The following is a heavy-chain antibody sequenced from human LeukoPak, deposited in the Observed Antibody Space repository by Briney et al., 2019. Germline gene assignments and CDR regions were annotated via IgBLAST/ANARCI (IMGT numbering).Heavy chain of an antibody. D-gene: IGHD4-11*01. CDR3: ARALMTTVTLGDY. CDR2: INPNSGVT. V-gene: IGHV1-2*02. J-gene: IGHJ4*02. Sequence: ASVKVSRKASGYTLTSYYIHWVRQAPGQGLEWMAWINPNSGVTNYAQKFQGRVTLTRDTPISTVYMEVSRLRSDDTAVYYCARALMTTVTLGDYWGQGTLVTVSS. CDR1: GYTLTSYY.